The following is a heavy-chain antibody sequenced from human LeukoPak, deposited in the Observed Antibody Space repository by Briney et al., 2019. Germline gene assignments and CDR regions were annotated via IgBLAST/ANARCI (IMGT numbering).Heavy chain of an antibody. D-gene: IGHD4-17*01. CDR1: GFTLSAYW. CDR2: IKQDGSAK. Sequence: GGSLRLSCAVSGFTLSAYWMSWVRQAPGKGLEWVANIKQDGSAKHYVDSVKGRFAVSRDNAKNSLYLQMNSLRAEATAVYYCARCYGDLTILDYWGQGTLVTVSS. J-gene: IGHJ4*02. V-gene: IGHV3-7*05. CDR3: ARCYGDLTILDY.